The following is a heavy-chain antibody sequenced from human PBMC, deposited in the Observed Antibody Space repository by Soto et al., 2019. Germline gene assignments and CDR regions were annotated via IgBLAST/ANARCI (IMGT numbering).Heavy chain of an antibody. CDR2: INAGNGNT. Sequence: ASVKVSCKASGYTFTSYAMHWVCQAPGQRLEWMGWINAGNGNTKYSQKFQGRVTLTGDTSASTASMELSGLRSADTAVYYCARVVPLYDRTSPLDYWGQGTLVTVSS. CDR1: GYTFTSYA. CDR3: ARVVPLYDRTSPLDY. D-gene: IGHD3-22*01. J-gene: IGHJ4*02. V-gene: IGHV1-3*01.